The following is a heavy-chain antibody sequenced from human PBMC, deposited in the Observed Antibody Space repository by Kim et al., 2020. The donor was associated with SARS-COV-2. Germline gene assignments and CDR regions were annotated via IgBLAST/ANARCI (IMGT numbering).Heavy chain of an antibody. CDR1: GFTFSSYS. CDR2: IVSGSGEST. Sequence: GGSLRLSCAASGFTFSSYSMSWVRQAPGKGLEWVSGIVSGSGESTFYADSVKCRFTISRDNSKNTLYLQMNSLRAEDTAVYYCARQIRTPDPRGQGTLVTVSS. D-gene: IGHD2-15*01. V-gene: IGHV3-23*01. CDR3: ARQIRTPDP. J-gene: IGHJ5*02.